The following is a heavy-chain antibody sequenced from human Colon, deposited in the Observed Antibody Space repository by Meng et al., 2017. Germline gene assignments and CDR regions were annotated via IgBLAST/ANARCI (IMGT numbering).Heavy chain of an antibody. D-gene: IGHD3-16*01. Sequence: GGSLRLSCAASGFIFSNEWMDWVRQAPGKGLEWVANINKDGSVKNYVDSVKCRFTISRDNAKNLLYLQMDSQGADDSAVYYCGGAYLGWGQGTLVTVSS. CDR3: GGAYLG. CDR2: INKDGSVK. CDR1: GFIFSNEW. J-gene: IGHJ4*02. V-gene: IGHV3-7*01.